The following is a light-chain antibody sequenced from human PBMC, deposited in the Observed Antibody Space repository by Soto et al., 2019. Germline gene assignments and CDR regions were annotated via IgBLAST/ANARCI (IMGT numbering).Light chain of an antibody. CDR3: QQYDTLPLT. V-gene: IGKV1-33*01. CDR1: QDIGKD. CDR2: DAS. J-gene: IGKJ4*01. Sequence: DIELTQSPVSLSASVGDRVTITCQASQDIGKDLNWYQQKPGKAPELLISDASDLETGVPSRFSGSGSGTDFTVTISSLQPEDLATYYCQQYDTLPLTFGGATKVEI.